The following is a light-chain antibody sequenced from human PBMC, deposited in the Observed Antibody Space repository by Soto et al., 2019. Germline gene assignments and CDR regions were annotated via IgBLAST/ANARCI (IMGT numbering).Light chain of an antibody. Sequence: EIVLTQSPGTLSLSPGERATLSCRASQSVSSSYLAWYQQKPGQAPRLLIYGASSRATGIPDRFGGSGSGTEFTLTITSLQSEDFAVYYCQQYNNWPLWTFGQGTKVDIK. CDR1: QSVSSSY. V-gene: IGKV3-20*01. J-gene: IGKJ1*01. CDR3: QQYNNWPLWT. CDR2: GAS.